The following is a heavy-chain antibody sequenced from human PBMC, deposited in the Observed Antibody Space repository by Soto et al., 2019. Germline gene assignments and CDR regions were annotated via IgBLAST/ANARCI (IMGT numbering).Heavy chain of an antibody. V-gene: IGHV1-69*13. Sequence: VASVKVSCKASGGTFSSYAISWVRQAPGQGLEWMGGIIPIFGTANYAQKFQGRVTITADESTSTAYMELSSLRSEDTAVYYCARASGYDTTNWFDSWGQGTLVTVSS. CDR3: ARASGYDTTNWFDS. D-gene: IGHD5-12*01. CDR2: IIPIFGTA. CDR1: GGTFSSYA. J-gene: IGHJ5*01.